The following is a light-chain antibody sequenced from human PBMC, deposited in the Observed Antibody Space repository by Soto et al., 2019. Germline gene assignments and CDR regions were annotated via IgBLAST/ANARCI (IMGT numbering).Light chain of an antibody. CDR3: QQRYKTSLSS. J-gene: IGKJ2*01. CDR2: GAS. Sequence: DIQMTQSPSXLSASVGDRVTITCRASQRIDNFLNWYQQKPGKAPKLLIYGASSLQSGVPSRFSGSGSGTDFTLTITSLQPEDSATYHCQQRYKTSLSSFGQGTKVDIK. CDR1: QRIDNF. V-gene: IGKV1-39*01.